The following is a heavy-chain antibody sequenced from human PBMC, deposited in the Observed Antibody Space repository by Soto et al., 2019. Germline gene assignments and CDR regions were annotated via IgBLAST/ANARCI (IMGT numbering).Heavy chain of an antibody. CDR1: GFTFSSYG. J-gene: IGHJ4*02. Sequence: QVQLVESGGGVVQPGRPLRLSCAASGFTFSSYGMHWVRQAPGKGLEWVAVIWYDGSNKYYADSVKGRLTIARDNSKNSLDVQMNRPRAEDTAVYYCARGTDLVATHYSSGGDYWGQGTLVTVFS. CDR3: ARGTDLVATHYSSGGDY. V-gene: IGHV3-33*01. D-gene: IGHD5-12*01. CDR2: IWYDGSNK.